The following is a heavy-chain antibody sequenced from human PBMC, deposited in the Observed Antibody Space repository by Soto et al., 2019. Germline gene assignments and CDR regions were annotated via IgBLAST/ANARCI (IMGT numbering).Heavy chain of an antibody. V-gene: IGHV1-69*13. J-gene: IGHJ4*02. CDR3: ASFTGQLVHGRYYFDY. Sequence: GAPVEGSWEASGGTFRCYSLCWGRQAPGQGLEWMGGIIPIFGTANYAQKFQGRVTITADGSTSTAYMELSSLRSEDTAVYYCASFTGQLVHGRYYFDYWGQGTPVTVSS. D-gene: IGHD6-13*01. CDR1: GGTFRCYS. CDR2: IIPIFGTA.